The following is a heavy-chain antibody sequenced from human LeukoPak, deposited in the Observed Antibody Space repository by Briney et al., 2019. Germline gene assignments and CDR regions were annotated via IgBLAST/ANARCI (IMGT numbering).Heavy chain of an antibody. J-gene: IGHJ5*02. V-gene: IGHV4-34*01. D-gene: IGHD1-14*01. Sequence: SETLSLTCAVYGGSLRADFWSWIRQPPGKGLEWIGDIHPGGSTKYNPSLESRVTISVDTSKNQFSLRLTSVAAADTAVYYCARAPDRIRFDPWGQGALVTVSS. CDR3: ARAPDRIRFDP. CDR1: GGSLRADF. CDR2: IHPGGST.